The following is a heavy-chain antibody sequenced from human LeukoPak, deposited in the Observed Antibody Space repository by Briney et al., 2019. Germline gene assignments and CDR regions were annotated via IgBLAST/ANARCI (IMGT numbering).Heavy chain of an antibody. D-gene: IGHD6-13*01. Sequence: SETLSLTCTVSGGSISSYYWSWIRQPPGKGVEWIGYIYYSGSTNYNPSLKSRVTISVDTSKNQFSLKLSSVTAADTAVYYCAILPGIAAADYYFDYWGQGTLVTVSS. J-gene: IGHJ4*02. CDR2: IYYSGST. CDR1: GGSISSYY. V-gene: IGHV4-59*01. CDR3: AILPGIAAADYYFDY.